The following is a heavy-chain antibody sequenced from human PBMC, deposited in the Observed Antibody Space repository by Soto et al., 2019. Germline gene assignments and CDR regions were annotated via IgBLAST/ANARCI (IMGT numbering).Heavy chain of an antibody. CDR3: KAEYTDSFAPVDQTSYLDY. D-gene: IGHD6-6*01. CDR1: GFTFDGFT. Sequence: EVHLVESGGAGVLSEGSLRLSCAASGFTFDGFTMHWVRQVPGKALEWVSLISWDGTITHYADSVAGRFTISRDNSENSLSLQMNNLRTDDSALYFCKAEYTDSFAPVDQTSYLDYWGQGTLVTVSS. CDR2: ISWDGTIT. V-gene: IGHV3-43*01. J-gene: IGHJ4*02.